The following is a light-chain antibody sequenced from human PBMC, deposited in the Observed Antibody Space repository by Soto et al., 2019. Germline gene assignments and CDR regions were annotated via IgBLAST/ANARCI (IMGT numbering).Light chain of an antibody. CDR1: QSVNSN. CDR2: GAS. Sequence: EIVMTQSPATLSVSPGERATLSCRASQSVNSNLVWYHQKPGQAPRLLIYGASTRATDFAARFSGSGSGTEFTLTISSLQSEDSGTYYCQQYNHWPRTFGQGTKVEI. V-gene: IGKV3-15*01. J-gene: IGKJ1*01. CDR3: QQYNHWPRT.